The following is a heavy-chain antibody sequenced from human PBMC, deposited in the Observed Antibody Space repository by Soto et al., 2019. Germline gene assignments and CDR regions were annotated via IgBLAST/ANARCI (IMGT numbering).Heavy chain of an antibody. V-gene: IGHV4-34*01. D-gene: IGHD3-3*01. CDR3: ARVRGFLEQARHYYMDV. J-gene: IGHJ6*03. Sequence: SETLSLTCAVYGGSFSGYYWSWIRQPPGKGLEWIGEINHSGSTNYNPSLKSRVTISVDTSKNQFSLKLSSVTAADTAVYYCARVRGFLEQARHYYMDVWGKGTTVT. CDR1: GGSFSGYY. CDR2: INHSGST.